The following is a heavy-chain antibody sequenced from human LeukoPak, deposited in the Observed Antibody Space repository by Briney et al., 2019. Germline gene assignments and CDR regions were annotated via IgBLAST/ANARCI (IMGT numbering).Heavy chain of an antibody. V-gene: IGHV4-31*03. J-gene: IGHJ4*02. Sequence: SETLSLTCTVSGGSISSGGYYWSWIRQHPGKGLEWIGYIYYSGSTYYNPSLKSRVTISADTSKNQFSLKLSSVTAADTAVYYCARGTMVRGSQYRYYFDYWGQGTLVTVSS. D-gene: IGHD3-10*01. CDR1: GGSISSGGYY. CDR2: IYYSGST. CDR3: ARGTMVRGSQYRYYFDY.